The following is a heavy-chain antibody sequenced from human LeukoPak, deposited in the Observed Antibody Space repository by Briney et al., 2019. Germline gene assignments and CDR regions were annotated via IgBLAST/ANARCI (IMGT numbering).Heavy chain of an antibody. CDR1: GVTVSNAW. CDR2: IKSKTEGGTT. CDR3: TTLESYDSSGYYLDY. D-gene: IGHD3-22*01. Sequence: GGSLRLSCAASGVTVSNAWMSWVRQAPGKGLEWVGRIKSKTEGGTTDYAAPVKGRFTISRDDSENALHLQMNSLKTEDTAVYYCTTLESYDSSGYYLDYWGQGTLVTVSS. J-gene: IGHJ4*02. V-gene: IGHV3-15*01.